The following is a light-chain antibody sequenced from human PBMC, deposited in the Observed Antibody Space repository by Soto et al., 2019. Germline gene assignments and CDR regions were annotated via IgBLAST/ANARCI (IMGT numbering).Light chain of an antibody. CDR2: DTS. CDR1: QYVSGY. J-gene: IGKJ5*01. Sequence: EIVLTQSPVTLSLSPGERAPLSCRASQYVSGYLAWYQQKPGQAPRLLIYDTSNRAPGTPARFSGSGSGSDFTLTISSLEPEDFALYYCQQCNNWPITFGQGTRLEIK. CDR3: QQCNNWPIT. V-gene: IGKV3-11*01.